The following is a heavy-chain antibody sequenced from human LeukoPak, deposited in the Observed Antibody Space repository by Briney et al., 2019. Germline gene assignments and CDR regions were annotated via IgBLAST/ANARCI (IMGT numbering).Heavy chain of an antibody. D-gene: IGHD2-15*01. J-gene: IGHJ3*02. Sequence: SETLSLTCNVSGGSISNYYWSWIRQPPGKGLEWIGNIYYSGSTNYNPSLKSRVTISVDTSKNQFSLKLSSVTAADTAVYYCAREIREVVVAATAFDIWGQGTMVTVSS. CDR1: GGSISNYY. CDR3: AREIREVVVAATAFDI. V-gene: IGHV4-59*01. CDR2: IYYSGST.